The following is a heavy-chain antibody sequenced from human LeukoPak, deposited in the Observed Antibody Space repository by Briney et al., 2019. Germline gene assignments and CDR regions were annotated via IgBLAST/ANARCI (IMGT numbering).Heavy chain of an antibody. CDR1: GFTVSSNY. V-gene: IGHV3-66*01. D-gene: IGHD4-17*01. CDR3: ARDRLRTFDY. J-gene: IGHJ4*02. Sequence: GGSLRLSCAASGFTVSSNYMSWVRQAPGKGLEWVSVICSGGSTYYADSVKGRFTISRDNSKDTLYLQMNSLRAEDTAVYYCARDRLRTFDYWGQGTQVTVSS. CDR2: ICSGGST.